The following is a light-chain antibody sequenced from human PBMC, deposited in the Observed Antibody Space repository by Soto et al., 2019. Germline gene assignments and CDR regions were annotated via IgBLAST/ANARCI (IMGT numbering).Light chain of an antibody. V-gene: IGLV2-14*01. CDR2: DVS. CDR1: SSDVGGYNY. J-gene: IGLJ1*01. Sequence: QSALTQPASVSGSPGQSITISCTGTSSDVGGYNYVSWYQQHPGKAPKLMIYDVSNRPSGVSNRFSGSKSGNTASLTISGLQAEDEADYYCSPYTTSSTYVFGTGTKVTVL. CDR3: SPYTTSSTYV.